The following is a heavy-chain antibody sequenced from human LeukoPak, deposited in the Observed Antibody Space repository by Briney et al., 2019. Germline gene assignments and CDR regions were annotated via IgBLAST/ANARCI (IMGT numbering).Heavy chain of an antibody. CDR1: GGPHNRGDYY. CDR3: ARGVDTAMGVGY. D-gene: IGHD5-18*01. CDR2: IYYSGSS. J-gene: IGHJ4*02. Sequence: PSQTLSLTCTVSGGPHNRGDYYWSSIRQPPGKGLEWIGYIYYSGSSYYNPSLKSRVTISVDTSKNQFSLRLSSVTAADTAVYYCARGVDTAMGVGYWGQGTLVTVSS. V-gene: IGHV4-30-4*08.